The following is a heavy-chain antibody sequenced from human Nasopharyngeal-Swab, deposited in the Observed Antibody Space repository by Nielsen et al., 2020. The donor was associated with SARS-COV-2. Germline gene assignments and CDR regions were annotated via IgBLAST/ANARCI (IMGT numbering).Heavy chain of an antibody. Sequence: GESMKISCAASGFTLSRYGMHWVRQDPGKGLEWVAVIWYDGSNRYYADSVKGRFTISRDNSKNTLYLQMNCLRAEDTAVYYCARGYGDYGMDFWGQGTPVTVSS. J-gene: IGHJ6*02. CDR2: IWYDGSNR. CDR3: ARGYGDYGMDF. CDR1: GFTLSRYG. V-gene: IGHV3-33*01. D-gene: IGHD4-17*01.